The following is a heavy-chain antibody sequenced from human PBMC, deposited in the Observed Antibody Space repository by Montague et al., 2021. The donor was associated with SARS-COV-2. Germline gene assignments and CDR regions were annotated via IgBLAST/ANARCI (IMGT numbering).Heavy chain of an antibody. J-gene: IGHJ4*02. V-gene: IGHV4-34*01. CDR2: INHRGTS. CDR1: GGSFSDYY. D-gene: IGHD3-22*01. Sequence: SETLSLTCAVYGGSFSDYYWCWIRQPPGKGLEWIGEINHRGTSKYNTSLKSRVSISLDTSKNQFSLYLSSVTAADTAVYYCARGRQHFNMIVVVMSGGEYYFDYWGQGTLVTVSS. CDR3: ARGRQHFNMIVVVMSGGEYYFDY.